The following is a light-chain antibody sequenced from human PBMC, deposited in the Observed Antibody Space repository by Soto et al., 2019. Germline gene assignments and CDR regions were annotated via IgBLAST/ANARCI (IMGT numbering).Light chain of an antibody. CDR2: SAS. CDR1: QSISGTY. V-gene: IGKV3-20*01. Sequence: DTVLTQSPCTLSLTSGERATLSCRASQSISGTYLAWYQQKPGQSPRLLIYSASTRAPGIPDRFSGSGSGTDFTLTISSLEPEYFAVYYCQHYGSSTSSFGRGTKVEIK. CDR3: QHYGSSTSS. J-gene: IGKJ1*01.